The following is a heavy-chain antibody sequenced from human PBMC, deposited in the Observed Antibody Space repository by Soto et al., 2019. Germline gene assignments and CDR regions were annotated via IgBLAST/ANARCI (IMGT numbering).Heavy chain of an antibody. Sequence: EVQILESGGGLVQPGGSLRLSCSASGVDFSSYAMSWVRQAPGKGLDWVSSITDTGDSTYYSDSVKGRFTVSRDNSKNTRFLQMNSLRVEDTAIYYCAKDAAGRVAARFEHWGQGSLVTVSS. CDR2: ITDTGDST. CDR3: AKDAAGRVAARFEH. D-gene: IGHD2-15*01. J-gene: IGHJ4*02. CDR1: GVDFSSYA. V-gene: IGHV3-23*01.